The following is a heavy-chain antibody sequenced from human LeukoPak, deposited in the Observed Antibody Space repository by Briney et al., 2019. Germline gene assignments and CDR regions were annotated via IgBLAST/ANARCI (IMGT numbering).Heavy chain of an antibody. CDR3: ARDGDSSGYYVNFDY. Sequence: PGGSLRLSCAASGFTFSSYWMHWVRQSPGKGLVWVSRINSDGSSTSYADSVKGRVTISRDNAKNTLYLQMNSLRAEDTAVYYCARDGDSSGYYVNFDYWGQGTLVTVS. D-gene: IGHD3-22*01. CDR2: INSDGSST. J-gene: IGHJ4*02. V-gene: IGHV3-74*01. CDR1: GFTFSSYW.